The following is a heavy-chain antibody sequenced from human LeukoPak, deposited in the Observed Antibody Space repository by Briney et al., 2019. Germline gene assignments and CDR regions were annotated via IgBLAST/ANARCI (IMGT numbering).Heavy chain of an antibody. Sequence: SETLSLTCTVSGGSISSYYWSWIRQPPGKGLEWIGYIYYSGSTNYNPSLKSRVTISVDTSKNQFSLKLSSVTAADTAVYYCARGRGYSYGSFDYWGQGTLVTVSS. V-gene: IGHV4-59*08. J-gene: IGHJ4*02. CDR3: ARGRGYSYGSFDY. CDR2: IYYSGST. D-gene: IGHD5-18*01. CDR1: GGSISSYY.